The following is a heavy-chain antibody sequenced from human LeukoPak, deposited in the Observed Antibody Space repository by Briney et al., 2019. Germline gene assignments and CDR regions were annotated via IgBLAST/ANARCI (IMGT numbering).Heavy chain of an antibody. D-gene: IGHD4-17*01. CDR3: ARNHGYGDYVPGAFDI. J-gene: IGHJ3*02. Sequence: PSETLSLTCAVSGYSISSSNWWGWIRQPPGKGLEWIGYIYYSGSIYYNPSLKSRVTMSVDTSKNQFSLKLSSVTAVDTAVYYCARNHGYGDYVPGAFDIWGQGTMVTVSS. CDR1: GYSISSSNW. V-gene: IGHV4-28*05. CDR2: IYYSGSI.